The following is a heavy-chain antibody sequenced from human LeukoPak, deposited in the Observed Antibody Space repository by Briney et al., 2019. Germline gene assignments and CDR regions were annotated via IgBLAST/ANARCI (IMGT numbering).Heavy chain of an antibody. CDR3: TGDHVWGSYRYMDY. V-gene: IGHV3-15*01. J-gene: IGHJ4*02. CDR2: IKSKTDGGTT. Sequence: GGSLRLSCAASGFTFSNAWMSWVRQAPGKGLEWVGRIKSKTDGGTTDYAAPVKGRFTISRDDSKNTLYLQMNSLKTEDTAVYYCTGDHVWGSYRYMDYWGQGTLVTVSS. CDR1: GFTFSNAW. D-gene: IGHD3-16*02.